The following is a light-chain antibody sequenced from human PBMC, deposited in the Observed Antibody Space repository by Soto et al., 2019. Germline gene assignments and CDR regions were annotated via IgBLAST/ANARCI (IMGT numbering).Light chain of an antibody. V-gene: IGKV3-20*01. CDR3: QQYGSSPPLT. J-gene: IGKJ4*01. Sequence: EFVLTQSPGKLSLSPGERATLSCRASQSISSSFLAWYQQKPGQAPRLLIYGPSSRGTGIPDRFSGSGSGTDFTLTISRLEPEDWAVYYCQQYGSSPPLTFGGGTKVEIK. CDR1: QSISSSF. CDR2: GPS.